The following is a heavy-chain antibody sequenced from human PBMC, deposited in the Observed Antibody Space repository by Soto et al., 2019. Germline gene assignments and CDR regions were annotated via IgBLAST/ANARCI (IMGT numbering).Heavy chain of an antibody. CDR3: AGDPDSHYNDSHASSYP. CDR2: IIPIIGII. J-gene: IGHJ5*02. Sequence: QVQLVQSGAEVKKPGSSVKVSCKASGGTFSTYTITWLRQAPGHGLEWMGRIIPIIGIINYAQKFQGRVTISEYKLTGTAYMELTGLRSDDTAVYYCAGDPDSHYNDSHASSYPWGQGTLVTVSS. D-gene: IGHD4-4*01. CDR1: GGTFSTYT. V-gene: IGHV1-69*08.